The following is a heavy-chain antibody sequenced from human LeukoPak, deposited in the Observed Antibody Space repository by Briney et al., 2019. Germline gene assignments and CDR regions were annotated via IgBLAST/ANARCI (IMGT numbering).Heavy chain of an antibody. Sequence: GGSLRLSCAASGFTFSSYAMSWVRQAPGKGLEWVSAIGGSGGSTYYADSVKGRFTISRDNSKNTLYLQMNSLRAEDTAAYYCARALDYGGNARYYYYYYMDVWGKGTTVTVSS. CDR1: GFTFSSYA. CDR2: IGGSGGST. CDR3: ARALDYGGNARYYYYYYMDV. J-gene: IGHJ6*03. V-gene: IGHV3-23*01. D-gene: IGHD4-23*01.